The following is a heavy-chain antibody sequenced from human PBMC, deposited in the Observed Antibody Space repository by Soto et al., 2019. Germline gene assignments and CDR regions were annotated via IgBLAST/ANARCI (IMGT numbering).Heavy chain of an antibody. V-gene: IGHV1-69*01. CDR2: IIPIFGTA. J-gene: IGHJ4*02. Sequence: QVQLVQSGAEVKKPGSSVKVSCKASGGTFSSYAISWVRQAPGQGLEWMGGIIPIFGTANYAQKFQGRVTITADESTSTAYMELSNLRSEDTAVYYCARGHDYGDHAGVGFDYWGQGTLVTVSS. CDR3: ARGHDYGDHAGVGFDY. D-gene: IGHD4-17*01. CDR1: GGTFSSYA.